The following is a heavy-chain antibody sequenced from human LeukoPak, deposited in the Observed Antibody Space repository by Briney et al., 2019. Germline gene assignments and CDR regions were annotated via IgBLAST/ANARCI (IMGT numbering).Heavy chain of an antibody. CDR3: AKFHSPGRVTHFYWYFDL. CDR1: GFTFSGYA. J-gene: IGHJ2*01. CDR2: ISGSGGST. D-gene: IGHD2-21*02. Sequence: GGSLRLSSAASGFTFSGYAMSWVRQAPGKGLEWVSTISGSGGSTDYADSVKGRFTLSRDNSKNTLFLQVNSLRADDTAVYYCAKFHSPGRVTHFYWYFDLWGRGTLVTVSS. V-gene: IGHV3-23*01.